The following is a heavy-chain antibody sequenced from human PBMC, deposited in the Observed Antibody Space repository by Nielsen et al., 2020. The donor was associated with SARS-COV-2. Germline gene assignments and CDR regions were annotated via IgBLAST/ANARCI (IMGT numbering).Heavy chain of an antibody. Sequence: GGSLRLSCSASGFAFSSYAMHWVRQAAGKGLEYVSTISDNGGTTQYAGSVKGRFTVSRDNSKNTLYLQMTSLRPEDSGVYFCARTTIAVVGNFDYWGQGTQVTVSS. D-gene: IGHD6-19*01. CDR3: ARTTIAVVGNFDY. CDR1: GFAFSSYA. CDR2: ISDNGGTT. J-gene: IGHJ4*02. V-gene: IGHV3-64D*06.